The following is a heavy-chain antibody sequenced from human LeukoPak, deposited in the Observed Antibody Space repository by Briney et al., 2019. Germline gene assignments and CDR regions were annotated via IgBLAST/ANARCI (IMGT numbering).Heavy chain of an antibody. CDR1: GFTFDDYA. Sequence: QTGGSLRLSCAASGFTFDDYAMHWVRQAPGKGLEWVSGISWNSGSIGYADSVKGRFTISRDNAKNSLYLQMNSLRAEDMALYYCAKDITHDSSPMGYFDYWGQGTLVTVSS. CDR3: AKDITHDSSPMGYFDY. J-gene: IGHJ4*02. D-gene: IGHD6-13*01. CDR2: ISWNSGSI. V-gene: IGHV3-9*03.